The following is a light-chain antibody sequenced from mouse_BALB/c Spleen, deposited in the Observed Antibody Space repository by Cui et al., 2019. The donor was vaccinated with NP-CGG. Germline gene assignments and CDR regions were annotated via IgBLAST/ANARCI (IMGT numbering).Light chain of an antibody. V-gene: IGLV1*01. CDR3: ALWYSNHWV. J-gene: IGLJ1*01. CDR1: TGAVTTSNY. Sequence: QAVLTQELALPTSPGETVTLTCRSSTGAVTTSNYANWVQEKPDHLFTGLIGGTNNRAPGVPARFSGSLTGDKAALTITGAQTEDDAIYFCALWYSNHWVFGGGTKLTVL. CDR2: GTN.